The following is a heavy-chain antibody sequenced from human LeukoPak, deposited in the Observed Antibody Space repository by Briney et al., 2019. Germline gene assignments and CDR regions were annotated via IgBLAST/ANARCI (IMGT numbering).Heavy chain of an antibody. D-gene: IGHD1-7*01. V-gene: IGHV3-74*01. J-gene: IGHJ4*02. CDR2: INSDGSWT. CDR1: GNYW. Sequence: PGGSLRLSCAASGNYWMHWVRQAPGKGLVWVSHINSDGSWTSYADSVKGRFTISKDNAKNTVYLQMNSLRAEDTAVYYCAKDGGRGIENYSWGTFDYWGQGTLVTVSS. CDR3: AKDGGRGIENYSWGTFDY.